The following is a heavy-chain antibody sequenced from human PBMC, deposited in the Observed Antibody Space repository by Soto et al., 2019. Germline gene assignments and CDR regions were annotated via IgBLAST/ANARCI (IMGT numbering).Heavy chain of an antibody. V-gene: IGHV4-34*01. J-gene: IGHJ4*02. CDR3: AGWDTAMEN. Sequence: QVQLQQWGAGLLKPSETLSLTCAVYGGSFSGYYWSWIRQPPGKGLEWIGEINHSGSTNYNPSLKRRVTISVDTSKNQFSLKLSSVNAADTAVYYCAGWDTAMENWGQGTLVTVSS. CDR2: INHSGST. CDR1: GGSFSGYY. D-gene: IGHD5-18*01.